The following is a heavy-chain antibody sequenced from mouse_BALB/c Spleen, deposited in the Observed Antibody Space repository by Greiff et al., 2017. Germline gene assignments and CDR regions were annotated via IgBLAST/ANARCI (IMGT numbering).Heavy chain of an antibody. CDR2: ISSGSSTI. CDR1: GFTFSSFG. Sequence: EVKLVESGGGLVQPGGSRKLSCAASGFTFSSFGMHWVRQAPEKGLEWVAYISSGSSTIYYAETVKGRFTISRDNPKNTLFLQMTSLRSEDTAMYYCASNYNYAMDYWGQGTSVTVSS. CDR3: ASNYNYAMDY. D-gene: IGHD2-1*01. J-gene: IGHJ4*01. V-gene: IGHV5-17*02.